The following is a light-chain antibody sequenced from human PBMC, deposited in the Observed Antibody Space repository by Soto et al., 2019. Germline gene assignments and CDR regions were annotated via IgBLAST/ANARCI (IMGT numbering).Light chain of an antibody. CDR1: QSVTSF. J-gene: IGKJ4*01. CDR3: QQRINWPLT. CDR2: DAS. Sequence: EIVLTQSPDTLSLSPGERATLSCRASQSVTSFLAWYQQKPGQSPRLLIYDASKRATGLPARFSGSRSGTDFPLTISSLGPEEFAFYYCQQRINWPLTFGGGTKVEI. V-gene: IGKV3-11*01.